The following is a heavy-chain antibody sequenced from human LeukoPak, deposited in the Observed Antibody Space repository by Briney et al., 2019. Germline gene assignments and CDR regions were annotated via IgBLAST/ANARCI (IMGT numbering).Heavy chain of an antibody. V-gene: IGHV4-59*08. Sequence: SETLSLTCTVSGGSISSYYWSWIRQPPGKGLEWIGYIYYSGSTNYNPSLKSRVTISVDTSKNQFSLKLSSVTAADTAVYYCARTASGSYYVDYWGQGTLVTVSS. CDR1: GGSISSYY. D-gene: IGHD1-26*01. CDR2: IYYSGST. CDR3: ARTASGSYYVDY. J-gene: IGHJ4*02.